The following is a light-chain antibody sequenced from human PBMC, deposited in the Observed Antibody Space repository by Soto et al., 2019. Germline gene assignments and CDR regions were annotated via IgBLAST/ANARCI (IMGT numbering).Light chain of an antibody. CDR3: QQYNNWPIT. J-gene: IGKJ5*01. V-gene: IGKV3-15*01. CDR2: AAS. Sequence: EIVLTLSPATLSVSPGERATLSCRASQSVSSKLAWYLQKPGQAPSLLIYAASTRATGIPARFSGGGSGTEFTLTISSLQSEDFAVYYCQQYNNWPITFGQGTRLEIK. CDR1: QSVSSK.